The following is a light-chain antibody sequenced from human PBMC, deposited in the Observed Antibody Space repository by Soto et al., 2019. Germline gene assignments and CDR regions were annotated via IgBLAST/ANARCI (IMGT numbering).Light chain of an antibody. CDR3: SSYAGSSNV. V-gene: IGLV2-8*01. CDR1: SSDVGGSKY. J-gene: IGLJ1*01. CDR2: EVN. Sequence: QSALTQPPSASGSPGQSVSISCSGGSSDVGGSKYVSWYQVKPGKAPRLIIYEVNRRPEGAPYWFSGSKSGNTASLTVSGLQAEDEGDYYCSSYAGSSNVFGTGTKLTVL.